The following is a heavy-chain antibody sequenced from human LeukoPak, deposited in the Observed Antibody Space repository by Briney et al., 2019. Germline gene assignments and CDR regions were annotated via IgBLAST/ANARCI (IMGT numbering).Heavy chain of an antibody. Sequence: SETLSLTCTVSGGSIGNYYWSWIRRTAGKGLEWIGRVYTSGSTSYNPSLKSRLTISVDTSKDEVSLKLSSVTAADTAVYYCARSFFVVSPASPYDAFELWGQGTMVTVSS. J-gene: IGHJ3*01. CDR3: ARSFFVVSPASPYDAFEL. CDR1: GGSIGNYY. V-gene: IGHV4-4*07. D-gene: IGHD2-21*01. CDR2: VYTSGST.